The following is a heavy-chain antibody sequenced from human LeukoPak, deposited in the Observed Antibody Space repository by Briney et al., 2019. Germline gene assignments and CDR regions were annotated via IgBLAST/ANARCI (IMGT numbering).Heavy chain of an antibody. V-gene: IGHV4-39*01. CDR1: GGSISNNNYY. Sequence: SETLSLTCTVSGGSISNNNYYWGWLRQPPGKGLEWIGSLFFSGITSYNASLKSRVTISVDTSKNQFSLKLSSVTAADTAVYYCARRDYDHDYWGQGTLVTVSS. CDR2: LFFSGIT. D-gene: IGHD4-17*01. CDR3: ARRDYDHDY. J-gene: IGHJ4*02.